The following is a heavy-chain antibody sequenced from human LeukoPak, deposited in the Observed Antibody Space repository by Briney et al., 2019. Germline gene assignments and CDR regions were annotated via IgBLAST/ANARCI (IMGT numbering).Heavy chain of an antibody. Sequence: SETLSLTCTVPGYSISSGYDWGWIRQPPGKGLEWIGSIYYSGSTYYNPSLKSRVTISVDTSKNQFSLKLSSVTAADTAVYYCARSSGDVLLWFGELLHQRGRRNYFDYWGQGTLVTVSS. V-gene: IGHV4-38-2*02. D-gene: IGHD3-10*01. J-gene: IGHJ4*02. CDR2: IYYSGST. CDR1: GYSISSGYD. CDR3: ARSSGDVLLWFGELLHQRGRRNYFDY.